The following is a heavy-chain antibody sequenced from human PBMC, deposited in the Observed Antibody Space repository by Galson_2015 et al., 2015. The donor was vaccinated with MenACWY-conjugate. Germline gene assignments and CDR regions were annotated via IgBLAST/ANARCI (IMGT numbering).Heavy chain of an antibody. CDR1: GFTFRQYA. CDR2: ISDSGAAT. V-gene: IGHV3-23*01. J-gene: IGHJ6*03. Sequence: SLRLSCAVSGFTFRQYAMRWVRQAPGTGLEWVAIISDSGAATHYIDSAKGQFTISRDNSKNTLYLQMSRLRAEDTALYYCAKDVYMDVWGKGTTVSVSS. CDR3: AKDVYMDV.